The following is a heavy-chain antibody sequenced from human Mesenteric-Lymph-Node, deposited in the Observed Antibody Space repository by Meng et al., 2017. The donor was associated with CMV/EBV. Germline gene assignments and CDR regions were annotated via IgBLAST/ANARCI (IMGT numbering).Heavy chain of an antibody. V-gene: IGHV3-48*03. Sequence: GESLKISCAASGFTFSSYEMNWVRQAPGKGLEWVSYISSSGSTIYYADSVKGRFTISRDNAKNSLYLQMNSLRAEDTALYYCTRGARDYGDYDGMGVWGQGTTVTVSS. CDR3: TRGARDYGDYDGMGV. CDR1: GFTFSSYE. D-gene: IGHD4-17*01. CDR2: ISSSGSTI. J-gene: IGHJ6*02.